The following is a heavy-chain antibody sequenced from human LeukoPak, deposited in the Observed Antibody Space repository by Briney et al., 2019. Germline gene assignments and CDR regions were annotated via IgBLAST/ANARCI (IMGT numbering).Heavy chain of an antibody. V-gene: IGHV3-33*01. D-gene: IGHD3-10*01. Sequence: GGSLRLSCAASGFTFSSYGMHWVRQAPGKGLEWVAVIWYDGSNKYYADSVKDRFTISRDNSKNTLYLQMNSLRAEDTAVYYCARSNVLLWFGELYGMDVWGQGTTVAVSS. CDR1: GFTFSSYG. CDR3: ARSNVLLWFGELYGMDV. CDR2: IWYDGSNK. J-gene: IGHJ6*02.